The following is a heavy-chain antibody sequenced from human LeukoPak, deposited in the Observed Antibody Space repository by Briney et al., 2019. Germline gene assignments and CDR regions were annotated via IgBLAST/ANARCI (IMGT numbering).Heavy chain of an antibody. CDR3: AKDHYWSIDY. V-gene: IGHV3-74*01. D-gene: IGHD3-3*01. J-gene: IGHJ4*02. Sequence: GGSLRLSCAASGFDFSSNWMHWVRHAPGQELVWVSRIKGDGISTNYADSVKGRFTISRDIAKNTLYLQMNSLRAEDTGVYYCAKDHYWSIDYWGRGTLVAVSS. CDR1: GFDFSSNW. CDR2: IKGDGIST.